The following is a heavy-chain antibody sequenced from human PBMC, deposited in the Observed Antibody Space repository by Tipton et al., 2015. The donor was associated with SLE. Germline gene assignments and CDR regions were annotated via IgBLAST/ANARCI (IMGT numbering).Heavy chain of an antibody. V-gene: IGHV1-2*02. D-gene: IGHD1-7*01. CDR3: ARGAITGTTLPYYYYGMDV. J-gene: IGHJ6*02. CDR2: INPNSGGT. Sequence: QSGAEVKKPGASVKVSCKASGYIFIGYQMHWVRQAPGQGLEWMGGINPNSGGTNFAQKFQGRVTMTRDTSISTAYMELSRLTSDDTAVYYCARGAITGTTLPYYYYGMDVWGQGTTVTVSS. CDR1: GYIFIGYQ.